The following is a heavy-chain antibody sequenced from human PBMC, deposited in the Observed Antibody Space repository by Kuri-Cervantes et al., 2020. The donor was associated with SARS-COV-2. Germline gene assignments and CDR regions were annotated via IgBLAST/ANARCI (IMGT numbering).Heavy chain of an antibody. CDR2: ITRSSSYI. CDR3: ARISKYFDFWSGSDHYYMDV. CDR1: GFTFSDYD. Sequence: GESLKISCAAPGFTFSDYDITWVRDAPGKGQEWVSSITRSSSYIYYADSMTGRLTISRDNAKNSLYLQMNSLRAEDTAVYYCARISKYFDFWSGSDHYYMDVWGKGTTVTVSS. J-gene: IGHJ6*03. V-gene: IGHV3-21*01. D-gene: IGHD3-3*01.